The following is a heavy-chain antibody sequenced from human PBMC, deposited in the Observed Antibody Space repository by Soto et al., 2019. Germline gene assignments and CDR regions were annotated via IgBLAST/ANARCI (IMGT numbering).Heavy chain of an antibody. CDR1: GGTFSSYT. CDR3: VSQGTMIVTGY. J-gene: IGHJ4*02. Sequence: QVQLVQSGAEVKKPGSSVKVSCKASGGTFSSYTISWVRQAPGQGLEWMGRIVPILGIANYAQKFQGRVTITADKSTSTAYLELSSLRSEDTAVYYCVSQGTMIVTGYWGQGTLVTVSS. CDR2: IVPILGIA. D-gene: IGHD3-22*01. V-gene: IGHV1-69*02.